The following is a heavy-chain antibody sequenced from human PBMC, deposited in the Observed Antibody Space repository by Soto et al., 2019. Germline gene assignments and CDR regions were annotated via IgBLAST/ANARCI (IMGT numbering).Heavy chain of an antibody. CDR3: ARDGYNWNDRRVQNYYYGMDV. CDR2: IIPIFGTA. V-gene: IGHV1-69*13. D-gene: IGHD1-20*01. J-gene: IGHJ6*02. CDR1: GGTFSSYA. Sequence: SVKVSCKASGGTFSSYAISWVRQAPGQGLEWMGGIIPIFGTANYAQKFQGRVTITADESTSTAYMELSSLRSEDTAVYYCARDGYNWNDRRVQNYYYGMDVWGQGTTVTVSS.